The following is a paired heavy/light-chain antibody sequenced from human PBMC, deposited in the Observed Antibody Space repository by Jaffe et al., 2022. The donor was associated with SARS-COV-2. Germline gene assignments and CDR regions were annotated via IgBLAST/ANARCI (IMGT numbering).Heavy chain of an antibody. CDR2: IYHDGSP. J-gene: IGHJ6*03. V-gene: IGHV4-38-2*02. Sequence: QVQLQESGPGLVKPSETLSLTCTVSGYSISSAYYWGWIRQPPGKGLEWIGSIYHDGSPYYNPSLKSRVTISVDTSKNQFSLKLSSVTAADTAMYYCARAGSGTFYHTLYMDVWGKGTTVTVSS. CDR1: GYSISSAYY. CDR3: ARAGSGTFYHTLYMDV. D-gene: IGHD3-10*01.
Light chain of an antibody. Sequence: QSVLTQPPSVSGAPGQRVTFSCTGSSSNIGAGYDVHWYQQLPGTAPKLLIFDNTNRPSGVPDRFSGSRSGTSASLAISGLQADDEADYYCQSYDSSLSRYVFGTGTKVTVL. CDR2: DNT. CDR1: SSNIGAGYD. J-gene: IGLJ1*01. V-gene: IGLV1-40*01. CDR3: QSYDSSLSRYV.